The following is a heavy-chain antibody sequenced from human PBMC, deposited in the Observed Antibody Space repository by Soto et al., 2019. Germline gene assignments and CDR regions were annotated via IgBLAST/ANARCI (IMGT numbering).Heavy chain of an antibody. J-gene: IGHJ6*02. CDR2: INLNSGGS. CDR1: GYTFTGYY. D-gene: IGHD3-16*01. Sequence: QVQLVQSGAEVRKPGASVKVSCKASGYTFTGYYLHWVRQAPGQGLEWMAWINLNSGGSSHAENFQGRVTLTRDTSITTAYMELSRRISDDTAVYYCARFGNGMDVWGQGTTVTVSS. V-gene: IGHV1-2*02. CDR3: ARFGNGMDV.